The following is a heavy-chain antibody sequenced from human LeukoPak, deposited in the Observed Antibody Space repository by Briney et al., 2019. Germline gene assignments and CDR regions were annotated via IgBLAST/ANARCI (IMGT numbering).Heavy chain of an antibody. J-gene: IGHJ4*02. D-gene: IGHD3-9*01. Sequence: GGSLRLSCAASGFTFCSYSMNWVRQAPGKGLEWVSSISSSSSCIYYADSVKGRFTISRDNAKNSLYLQMNSLRAEDTAVYYCASGSHYDILTGYYKEDYWGQGTLVTVSS. CDR3: ASGSHYDILTGYYKEDY. CDR1: GFTFCSYS. CDR2: ISSSSSCI. V-gene: IGHV3-21*01.